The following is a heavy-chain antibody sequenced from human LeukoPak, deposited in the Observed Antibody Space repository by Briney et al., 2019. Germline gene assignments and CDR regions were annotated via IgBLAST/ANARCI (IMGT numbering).Heavy chain of an antibody. CDR3: ARHIVVVPAAIYWFDP. J-gene: IGHJ5*02. CDR1: GGSISSYY. V-gene: IGHV4-4*09. CDR2: IYTSGST. D-gene: IGHD2-2*02. Sequence: PSETLSLTCTVSGGSISSYYWSWIRQPPGKGLEWIGYIYTSGSTNYNPSLKSRVTISVDTSKNQFSLKLSSVTAADTAVCYCARHIVVVPAAIYWFDPWGQGTLVTVSS.